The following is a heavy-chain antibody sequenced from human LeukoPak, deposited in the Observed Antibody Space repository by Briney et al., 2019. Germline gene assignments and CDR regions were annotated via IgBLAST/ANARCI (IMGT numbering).Heavy chain of an antibody. V-gene: IGHV3-48*04. CDR3: ARDLGRDRYFDS. J-gene: IGHJ4*02. D-gene: IGHD5-24*01. CDR1: GFTFSPYP. CDR2: ISGGSDTI. Sequence: GGSLRLSCAASGFTFSPYPMNWVRQAPGKGLEWVSYISGGSDTIHYADSVKDRFTISRDNAKNSLYLQMNSLRAEDTAVYYCARDLGRDRYFDSWGQGTLVTVSS.